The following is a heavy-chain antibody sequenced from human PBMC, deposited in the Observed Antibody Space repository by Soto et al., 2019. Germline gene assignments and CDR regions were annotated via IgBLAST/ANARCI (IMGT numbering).Heavy chain of an antibody. Sequence: LRLSCAASGFTLSSYSMHWVRQAPGKGLEWVGVISYDGNKKYYRDSVKGRFSISRDTSNNTVHLQMNSLRPDDTAVYYCARSVAVAGLDYWGQGSLVTVSS. D-gene: IGHD6-19*01. CDR3: ARSVAVAGLDY. CDR1: GFTLSSYS. J-gene: IGHJ4*02. V-gene: IGHV3-30-3*01. CDR2: ISYDGNKK.